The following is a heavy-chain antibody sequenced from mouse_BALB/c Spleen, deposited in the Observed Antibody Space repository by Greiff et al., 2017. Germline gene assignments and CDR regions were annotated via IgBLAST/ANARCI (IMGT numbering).Heavy chain of an antibody. D-gene: IGHD2-4*01. CDR2: ISSGGSYT. Sequence: EVKLMESGGDLVKPGGSLKLSCAASGFTFSSYGMSWVRQTPDKRLEWVATISSGGSYTYYPDSVKGRFTISRDNAKNTLYLQMSSLKSEDTAMYYCARHPYDYDARYYAMDYWGQGTSVTVSS. CDR3: ARHPYDYDARYYAMDY. V-gene: IGHV5-6*01. CDR1: GFTFSSYG. J-gene: IGHJ4*01.